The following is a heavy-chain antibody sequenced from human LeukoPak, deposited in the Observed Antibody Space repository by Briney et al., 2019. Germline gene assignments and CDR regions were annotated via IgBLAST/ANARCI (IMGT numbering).Heavy chain of an antibody. D-gene: IGHD3-3*01. Sequence: ASVKVSCKASGGTFSSYTISWVRQALGQGLEWMGRIIPILGIANYAQKFQGRVTITADKSTSTAHMELSSLRSEDTAVYYCASGRVVILRAYYYYSMDVWGQGTTVTVSS. J-gene: IGHJ6*02. CDR3: ASGRVVILRAYYYYSMDV. CDR1: GGTFSSYT. CDR2: IIPILGIA. V-gene: IGHV1-69*02.